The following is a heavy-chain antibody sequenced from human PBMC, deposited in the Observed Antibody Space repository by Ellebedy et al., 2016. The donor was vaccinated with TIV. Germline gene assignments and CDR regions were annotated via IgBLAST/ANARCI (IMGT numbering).Heavy chain of an antibody. CDR3: ARDSLFIAVAGTYYYGMDV. Sequence: GESLKISCAASGFTFSSYGMHWVRQAPGKGLEWVAAIWYDGSNKYYADSVKGRFTISRDDSKNTLYLQMNSLRAEDTAVYYCARDSLFIAVAGTYYYGMDVWGQGTTVTVSS. CDR2: IWYDGSNK. J-gene: IGHJ6*02. D-gene: IGHD6-19*01. CDR1: GFTFSSYG. V-gene: IGHV3-33*08.